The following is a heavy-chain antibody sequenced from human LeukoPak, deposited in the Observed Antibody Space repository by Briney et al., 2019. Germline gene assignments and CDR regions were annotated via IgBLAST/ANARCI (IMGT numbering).Heavy chain of an antibody. V-gene: IGHV4-4*07. D-gene: IGHD5-18*01. CDR1: GGSISSYY. Sequence: SETLSLTCTVSGGSISSYYWSWIRQPAGKGLEWIGRIYTSGSTNYNPSLKSRVTMSVDTSKNQFSLKLSSVTTADTAVYYCARDQIPRGYSYGYGVIAASSDAFDIWGQGTMVTVSS. CDR3: ARDQIPRGYSYGYGVIAASSDAFDI. J-gene: IGHJ3*02. CDR2: IYTSGST.